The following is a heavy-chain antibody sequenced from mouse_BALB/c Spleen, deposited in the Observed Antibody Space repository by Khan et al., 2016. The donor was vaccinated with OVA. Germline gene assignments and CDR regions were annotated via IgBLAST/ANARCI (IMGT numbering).Heavy chain of an antibody. J-gene: IGHJ2*01. CDR1: GYTFTSYW. Sequence: LEESGAELAKPGASVKMSCPASGYTFTSYWMHWIKERPGQGLEWIGYINPTSGYTDYNQKFKDKATLTADKSSSTAYMQLSSLTSDDSAVYYCARDRIDYWGQGTALTVSS. CDR3: ARDRIDY. V-gene: IGHV1-7*01. CDR2: INPTSGYT.